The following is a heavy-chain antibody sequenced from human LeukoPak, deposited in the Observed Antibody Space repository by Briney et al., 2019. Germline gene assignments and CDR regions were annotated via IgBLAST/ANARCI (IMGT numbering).Heavy chain of an antibody. CDR3: AGVSTGSSSYDY. CDR1: GFTFSRYW. V-gene: IGHV3-74*01. D-gene: IGHD2-15*01. J-gene: IGHJ4*02. CDR2: INLDGSKT. Sequence: GGSLRLSCAASGFTFSRYWMLWVRQAPGKGLVWVSRINLDGSKTNYADSVKGRFTISRDNAKNTVYLQMSSLRADDTAVYYCAGVSTGSSSYDYWGQGTLVTVSS.